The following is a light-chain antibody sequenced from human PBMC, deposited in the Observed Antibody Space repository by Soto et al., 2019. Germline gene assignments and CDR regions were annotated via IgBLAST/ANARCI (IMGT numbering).Light chain of an antibody. CDR3: QQRTNWPLIT. J-gene: IGKJ5*01. V-gene: IGKV3-11*01. CDR1: QNVHNY. CDR2: DAS. Sequence: IVLTQSPATLSLSPWERATLSCRASQNVHNYLAWYQHKPGQAPRLLIYDASNRATGIPARFIGSGSGTDFTLTISSLETEDFAVYYCQQRTNWPLITFGQGTRLEIK.